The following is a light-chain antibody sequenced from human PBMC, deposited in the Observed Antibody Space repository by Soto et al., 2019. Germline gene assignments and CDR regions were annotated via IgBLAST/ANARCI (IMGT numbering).Light chain of an antibody. CDR3: QQYGTSPPT. V-gene: IGKV3-20*01. J-gene: IGKJ1*01. Sequence: EIVLTQSPGTLSLSPGERATLSCRASQSVSSNYLAWYQQKPGQAPRIIIFGASGRATGIPDRFSGSGSGTDFTLTITRLEPEDFAVYYCQQYGTSPPTFGQGTKVDIK. CDR1: QSVSSNY. CDR2: GAS.